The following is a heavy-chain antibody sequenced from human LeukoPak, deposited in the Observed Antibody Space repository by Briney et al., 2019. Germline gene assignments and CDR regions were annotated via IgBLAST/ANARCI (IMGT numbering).Heavy chain of an antibody. Sequence: SETLSLTCTVSGGSISSSSYYWGWIRQPPGKGLEWIGSIYYSGSTYYNPSLKSRVTISVDTSKSQFSLKLSSVTAADTAVYYCARHLASIAAAGTGIDYWGQGTLVTVSS. J-gene: IGHJ4*02. V-gene: IGHV4-39*01. D-gene: IGHD6-13*01. CDR2: IYYSGST. CDR3: ARHLASIAAAGTGIDY. CDR1: GGSISSSSYY.